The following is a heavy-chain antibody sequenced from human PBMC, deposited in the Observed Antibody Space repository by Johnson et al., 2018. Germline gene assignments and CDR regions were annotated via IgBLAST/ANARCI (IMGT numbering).Heavy chain of an antibody. D-gene: IGHD3-10*01. J-gene: IGHJ3*01. CDR3: AGRANYGNYHDAFDV. V-gene: IGHV5-51*01. CDR2: IFPDDSDT. Sequence: VQLVQSGAEVKKPGESLKISCHGSGYSFNTYWVAWVRQMPGKGLEWMGIIFPDDSDTNYSPSFQDQVTISVDKSTGTAFLQRTRLQASDTAKYFCAGRANYGNYHDAFDVWGQGTMVTVSS. CDR1: GYSFNTYW.